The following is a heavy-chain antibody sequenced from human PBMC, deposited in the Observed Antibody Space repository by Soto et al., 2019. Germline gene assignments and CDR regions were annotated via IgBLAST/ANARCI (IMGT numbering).Heavy chain of an antibody. J-gene: IGHJ4*02. Sequence: PGESLKISCEGSGYSFTSYWIGWVRQMPGKGLEWMGIIYPGDSDTRYSPSFKGQVTISADKSISTAYLQWSSLKASDTAMYYCARHGPHLGYSSGWYLDDWGQGTLVTVSS. CDR3: ARHGPHLGYSSGWYLDD. CDR1: GYSFTSYW. CDR2: IYPGDSDT. V-gene: IGHV5-51*01. D-gene: IGHD6-19*01.